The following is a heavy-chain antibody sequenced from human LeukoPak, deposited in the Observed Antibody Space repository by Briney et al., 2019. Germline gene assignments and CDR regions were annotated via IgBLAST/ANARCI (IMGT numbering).Heavy chain of an antibody. D-gene: IGHD3-22*01. CDR2: MYYSGST. V-gene: IGHV4-39*07. CDR3: ASNFYDSSGYPEHFQH. Sequence: SETLSLTCTVSGGSISSSSYYWGWLRQPPGKGLEWIGSMYYSGSTYQKPSLRSRVIISVDTSKNQFSLKLSSVTAADTAVYYCASNFYDSSGYPEHFQHWGQGTLVTVS. CDR1: GGSISSSSYY. J-gene: IGHJ1*01.